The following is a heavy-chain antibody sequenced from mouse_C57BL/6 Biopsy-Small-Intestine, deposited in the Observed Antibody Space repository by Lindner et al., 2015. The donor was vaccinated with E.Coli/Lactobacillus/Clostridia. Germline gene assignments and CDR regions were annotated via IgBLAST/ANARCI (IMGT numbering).Heavy chain of an antibody. CDR3: ARRNYDYPYWYFDV. V-gene: IGHV5-17*01. D-gene: IGHD2-4*01. Sequence: VQLQESGGGLVKPGGSLKLSCAASGFTFSDYGMHWVRQAPEKGLEWVAYISSGSSTFYYSDTVKGRFTISRDNAKNTLFLQMTSLRSEDTAMYYCARRNYDYPYWYFDVWGTGTTVTVSS. CDR1: GFTFSDYG. J-gene: IGHJ1*03. CDR2: ISSGSSTF.